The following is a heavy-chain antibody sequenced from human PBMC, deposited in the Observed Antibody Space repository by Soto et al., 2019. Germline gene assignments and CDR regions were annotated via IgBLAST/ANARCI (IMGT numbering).Heavy chain of an antibody. Sequence: QVQLVQSGAEVKKPGSSVKVSFKASGGTFSSYAISWVRQAPGQGLEWMGGLIPIFGTANYAQKFQGRVTITADESTSTAYMELSSLRSEDTAVYYCESSLNSYGKFDYWGQGTLVTVSS. CDR2: LIPIFGTA. D-gene: IGHD5-18*01. CDR1: GGTFSSYA. V-gene: IGHV1-69*01. CDR3: ESSLNSYGKFDY. J-gene: IGHJ4*02.